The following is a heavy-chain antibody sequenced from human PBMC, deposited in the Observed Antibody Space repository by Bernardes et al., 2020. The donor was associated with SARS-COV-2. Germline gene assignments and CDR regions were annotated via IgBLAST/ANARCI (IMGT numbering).Heavy chain of an antibody. CDR1: GYTFTSYG. CDR3: ARFPYPYYYDSSGFNWFDP. J-gene: IGHJ5*02. D-gene: IGHD3-22*01. V-gene: IGHV1-18*04. Sequence: ASVKVSCKASGYTFTSYGISWVRQAPGQGLEWMGWISAYNGNTNYAQKRQGRVTMTTDTSTSTAYMELRSLRSDDTAVYYCARFPYPYYYDSSGFNWFDPWGQGTLVTVSS. CDR2: ISAYNGNT.